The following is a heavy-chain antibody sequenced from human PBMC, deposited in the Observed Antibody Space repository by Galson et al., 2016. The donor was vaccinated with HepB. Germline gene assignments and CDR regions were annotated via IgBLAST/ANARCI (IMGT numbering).Heavy chain of an antibody. CDR2: IWNDGSYK. CDR1: GFTFSGYG. V-gene: IGHV3-33*01. J-gene: IGHJ4*02. Sequence: SLRLSCAASGFTFSGYGMHWVRQAPGKGLEWVALIWNDGSYKNYADSVKGRFTISRDNSKNTLYLQLNSLRAEDTAVYYCASEGAQMAVAGTAFDYWGQGTLVTVSS. D-gene: IGHD6-19*01. CDR3: ASEGAQMAVAGTAFDY.